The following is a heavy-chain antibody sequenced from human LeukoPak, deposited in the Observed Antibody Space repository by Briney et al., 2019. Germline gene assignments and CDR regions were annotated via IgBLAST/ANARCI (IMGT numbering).Heavy chain of an antibody. CDR2: IYYSGST. CDR1: GGSISSSSYY. J-gene: IGHJ5*02. V-gene: IGHV4-39*01. Sequence: SETLSLTCTVSGGSISSSSYYWGWIRQPPGKGLEWIGSIYYSGSTYYNLSLKSRVTISVDTSKNQFSLKLSSVTAADTAVYYCARSGYYDFWSGYQNWFDPWGQGTLVTVSS. CDR3: ARSGYYDFWSGYQNWFDP. D-gene: IGHD3-3*01.